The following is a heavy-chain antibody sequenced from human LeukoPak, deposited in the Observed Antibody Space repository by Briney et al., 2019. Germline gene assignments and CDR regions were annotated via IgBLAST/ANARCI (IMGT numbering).Heavy chain of an antibody. D-gene: IGHD2-2*01. CDR3: ARLGYCSSTSCYPDR. CDR2: INHSGST. CDR1: GGSFSGYY. Sequence: SETLSLTCAVYGGSFSGYYWSWIRQPPGKGLEWIGEINHSGSTNYNPSLKSRVTLSLDTSKNQFSLQLRFVTAADTAMYYCARLGYCSSTSCYPDRWGQGALVTVSS. V-gene: IGHV4-34*01. J-gene: IGHJ4*02.